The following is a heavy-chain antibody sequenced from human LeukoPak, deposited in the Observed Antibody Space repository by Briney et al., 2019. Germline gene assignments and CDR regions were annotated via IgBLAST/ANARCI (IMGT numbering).Heavy chain of an antibody. CDR3: ARAGGPMVRGVTWFDP. D-gene: IGHD3-10*01. Sequence: SETLPLTCAVYGGSFSGYYWSWIRQPPGKGLEWIGEINHSGSTNYNPSLKSRVTISVDTSKNQFSLKLSSVTAADTAVYYCARAGGPMVRGVTWFDPWGQGTLVTVSS. J-gene: IGHJ5*02. CDR1: GGSFSGYY. V-gene: IGHV4-34*01. CDR2: INHSGST.